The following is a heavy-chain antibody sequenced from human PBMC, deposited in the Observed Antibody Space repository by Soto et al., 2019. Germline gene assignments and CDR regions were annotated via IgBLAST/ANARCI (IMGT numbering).Heavy chain of an antibody. Sequence: EVQLVESGGGLVQPGRSLRLSCAASGFTFDDYAMHWVRQAPGKGLEWVSGISWNSGSIGYADSVKGRFTISRDNAKNPLYLQINRLRSEDTALYYCAKDMGYDLSPLGYFDYWGQGTLVTVSS. J-gene: IGHJ4*02. CDR3: AKDMGYDLSPLGYFDY. V-gene: IGHV3-9*01. CDR1: GFTFDDYA. CDR2: ISWNSGSI. D-gene: IGHD5-12*01.